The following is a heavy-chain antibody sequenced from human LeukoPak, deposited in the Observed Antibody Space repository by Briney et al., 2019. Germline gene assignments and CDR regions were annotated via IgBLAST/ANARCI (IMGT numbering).Heavy chain of an antibody. CDR2: ISSSGTI. J-gene: IGHJ4*02. V-gene: IGHV3-48*03. CDR3: ARENNWRYFDY. Sequence: GGSLRLSCAVSGFTFSSYEMNWVRQAPGKGLEWVSYISSSGTIYYTDSVKGRFTISRDNAKNSLYLQMNSLRAEDMAVYYCARENNWRYFDYWGQGTLVTVSS. CDR1: GFTFSSYE. D-gene: IGHD1-1*01.